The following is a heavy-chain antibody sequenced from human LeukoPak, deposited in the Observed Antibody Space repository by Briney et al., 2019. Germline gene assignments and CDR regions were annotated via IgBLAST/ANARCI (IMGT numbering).Heavy chain of an antibody. J-gene: IGHJ3*02. CDR1: GFTVSDNY. D-gene: IGHD1-26*01. V-gene: IGHV3-53*01. Sequence: GGSLRLSCAASGFTVSDNYMTWVRQAPGKGLEWVSSIYNTGATHYAESVKGRFAISRDNSKNTLFLQMNSLRAEDMAVYYCARIEWERLGRAFDIWGQGTMVTVSS. CDR3: ARIEWERLGRAFDI. CDR2: IYNTGAT.